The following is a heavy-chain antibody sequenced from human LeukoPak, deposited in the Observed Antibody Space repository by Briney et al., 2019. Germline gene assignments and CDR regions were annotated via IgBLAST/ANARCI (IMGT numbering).Heavy chain of an antibody. V-gene: IGHV3-23*01. CDR2: ISGSGGST. CDR3: AKDGIVGATRKVYYFDY. CDR1: GFTFSSYS. D-gene: IGHD1-26*01. Sequence: PGGSLRLSCAASGFTFSSYSMNWVRQAPGKGLEWVSAISGSGGSTYYADSVKGRFTISRDNSKNTLYLQMNSLRAEDTAVYYCAKDGIVGATRKVYYFDYWGQGTLVTVSS. J-gene: IGHJ4*02.